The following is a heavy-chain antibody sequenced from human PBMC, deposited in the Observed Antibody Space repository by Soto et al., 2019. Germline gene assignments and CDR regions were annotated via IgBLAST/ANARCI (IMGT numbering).Heavy chain of an antibody. CDR3: ARGRCISTSCRFNWFDP. V-gene: IGHV1-18*01. J-gene: IGHJ5*02. D-gene: IGHD2-2*01. CDR2: INPYNGNT. Sequence: GASVKVSCKASGYTFTSYGISWVRQAPGQGLEWMGWINPYNGNTKYAQKLQGGVTMPTDTSTSTAYMELSSLRSEDTAVYYCARGRCISTSCRFNWFDPWGQGTLVTVSS. CDR1: GYTFTSYG.